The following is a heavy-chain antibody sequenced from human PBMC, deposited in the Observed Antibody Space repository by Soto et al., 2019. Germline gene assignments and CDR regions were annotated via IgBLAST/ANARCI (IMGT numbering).Heavy chain of an antibody. Sequence: SLRLSCAASGFTLSRYGMHWVRQAPGKGLEWVAFISPDGRNKDYADSVKGRFTISRDNSKKTLYLQMNSLRVEDTAVYYCVKQRSSLQRTPFDPWGHGTLVTSPQ. CDR2: ISPDGRNK. V-gene: IGHV3-30*18. CDR3: VKQRSSLQRTPFDP. J-gene: IGHJ5*02. D-gene: IGHD6-25*01. CDR1: GFTLSRYG.